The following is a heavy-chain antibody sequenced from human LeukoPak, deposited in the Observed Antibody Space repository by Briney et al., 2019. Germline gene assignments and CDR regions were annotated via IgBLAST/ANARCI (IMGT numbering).Heavy chain of an antibody. V-gene: IGHV3-23*01. CDR2: IIGSAANT. CDR3: AKYTSGTSYRGLDQ. CDR1: GFTFSSYV. D-gene: IGHD3-10*01. Sequence: GGSLRLSCAASGFTFSSYVMSWVRPAPGKGLEWVSTIIGSAANTCYADSVKGRFTISRDDSKNTVYLQMNSLRAEDTAVYSCAKYTSGTSYRGLDQWGHGTLVTVSS. J-gene: IGHJ4*01.